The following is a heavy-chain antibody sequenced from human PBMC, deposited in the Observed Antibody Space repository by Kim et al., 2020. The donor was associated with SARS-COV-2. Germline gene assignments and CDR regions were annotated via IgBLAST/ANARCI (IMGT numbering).Heavy chain of an antibody. J-gene: IGHJ3*02. CDR3: ARPCLRFGELISPFDAFDI. CDR1: GGTFSSYA. D-gene: IGHD3-10*01. V-gene: IGHV1-69*13. CDR2: IIPIFGTA. Sequence: SVKVSCKASGGTFSSYAISWVRQAPGQGLEWMGGIIPIFGTANYAQKFQGRVTITADESTSTAYMELSSLRSEDTAVYYCARPCLRFGELISPFDAFDIWGQGTMVTVSS.